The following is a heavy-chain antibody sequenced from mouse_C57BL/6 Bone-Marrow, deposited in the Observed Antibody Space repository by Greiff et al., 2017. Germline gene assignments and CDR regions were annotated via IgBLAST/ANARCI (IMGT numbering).Heavy chain of an antibody. CDR3: ARGGHYGSSFWFAY. Sequence: VQLQQSGAELVRPGASVKLSCKASGYTFTDYYINWVKQRPGQGLEWIARIYPGSGNTYYNEKFKGKATLTAEKSSSTAYMQLSSLTSEDSAVYFCARGGHYGSSFWFAYWGQGTLVTVSA. CDR2: IYPGSGNT. J-gene: IGHJ3*01. D-gene: IGHD1-1*01. CDR1: GYTFTDYY. V-gene: IGHV1-76*01.